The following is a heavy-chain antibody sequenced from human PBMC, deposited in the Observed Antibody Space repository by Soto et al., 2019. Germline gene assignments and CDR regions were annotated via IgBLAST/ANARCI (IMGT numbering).Heavy chain of an antibody. CDR2: ISYDGSNK. Sequence: GGPLRLSCAASGFTFSSYAMHWVRQAPGRGLEWVAVISYDGSNKYYADSVKGRFTISRDNSKNTLYLQMNSLRAEDTAVYYCARSAPYGSGSYRVYGMDVWGQGTTVTVS. CDR1: GFTFSSYA. D-gene: IGHD3-10*01. V-gene: IGHV3-30-3*01. CDR3: ARSAPYGSGSYRVYGMDV. J-gene: IGHJ6*02.